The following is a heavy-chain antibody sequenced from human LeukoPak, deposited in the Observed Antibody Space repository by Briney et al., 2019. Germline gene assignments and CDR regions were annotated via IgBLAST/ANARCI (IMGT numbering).Heavy chain of an antibody. CDR3: AKAPVSYDSSGYYFDY. D-gene: IGHD3-22*01. Sequence: GASLRLSCAASGFTFSSYAMSWVRQAPGKGLEWVSAISGGGGSTYYADSVKGRFPISRDNSKNTLYLQMNSLRAEDTAVYYCAKAPVSYDSSGYYFDYWGQGTLVTVSS. V-gene: IGHV3-23*01. CDR1: GFTFSSYA. J-gene: IGHJ4*02. CDR2: ISGGGGST.